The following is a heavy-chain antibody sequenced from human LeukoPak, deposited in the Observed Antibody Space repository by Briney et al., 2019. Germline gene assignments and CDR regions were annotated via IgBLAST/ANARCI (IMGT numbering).Heavy chain of an antibody. CDR1: GYSFTNYW. J-gene: IGHJ4*02. V-gene: IGHV5-51*01. CDR3: ARQRRTYYFDY. Sequence: GESLKISCKGSGYSFTNYWIGWVRQMPGKGLEWMGIIYPGDSDTRYSPSFQGQVTFSADKTISTAYLQWSSLEASDTAMYYCARQRRTYYFDYWGQGTLVTVSS. CDR2: IYPGDSDT.